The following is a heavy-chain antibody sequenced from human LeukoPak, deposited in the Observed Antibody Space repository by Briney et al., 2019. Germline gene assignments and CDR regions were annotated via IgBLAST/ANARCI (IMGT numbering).Heavy chain of an antibody. Sequence: GGSLRLSCAASGFTFSSYSMTWVRQAPGKGLEWVSFISSSSSYIYYADSVKGRFTISRGNAKNPLYLQMNSLRAEDTAVYYCARVRVRRGLYNWNGNWFDPWGQGTLVTVSS. J-gene: IGHJ5*02. D-gene: IGHD1-1*01. CDR3: ARVRVRRGLYNWNGNWFDP. V-gene: IGHV3-21*01. CDR1: GFTFSSYS. CDR2: ISSSSSYI.